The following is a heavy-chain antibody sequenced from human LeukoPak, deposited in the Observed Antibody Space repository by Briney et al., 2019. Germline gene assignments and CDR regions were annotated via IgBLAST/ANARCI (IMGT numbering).Heavy chain of an antibody. CDR3: ARLTGVGVTDIAARLSHYYYYMDV. CDR1: GGSISSYY. CDR2: IYYSGST. V-gene: IGHV4-59*12. J-gene: IGHJ6*03. Sequence: SETLSLTCTVSGGSISSYYWSWIRQPPGKGLEWIGYIYYSGSTNYNPSLKSRVTISVDTSKNQFSLKLSSVTAADTAVYYCARLTGVGVTDIAARLSHYYYYMDVWGKGTTVTVSS. D-gene: IGHD6-6*01.